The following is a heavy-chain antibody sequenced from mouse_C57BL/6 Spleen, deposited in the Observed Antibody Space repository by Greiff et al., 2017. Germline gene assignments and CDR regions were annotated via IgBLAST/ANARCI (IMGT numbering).Heavy chain of an antibody. J-gene: IGHJ2*01. CDR2: FYPGSGSI. CDR3: ARHEGPYDGYYDFDY. Sequence: VQGVESGAELVKPGASVKLSCKASGYTFTEYTIHWVKQRSGQGLEWIGWFYPGSGSIKYNEKFKDKATLTADKSSSTVYMELSRLTSEDSAVYFCARHEGPYDGYYDFDYWGQGTTLTVSS. CDR1: GYTFTEYT. V-gene: IGHV1-62-2*01. D-gene: IGHD2-3*01.